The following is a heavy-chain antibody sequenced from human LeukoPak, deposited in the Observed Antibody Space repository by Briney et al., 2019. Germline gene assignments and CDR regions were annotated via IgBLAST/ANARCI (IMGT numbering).Heavy chain of an antibody. CDR3: ARDPDYYGSGSYSDY. J-gene: IGHJ4*02. CDR1: GFTFSSYG. Sequence: PGGTLRLSCAASGFTFSSYGMSWVRQAPGKGPEWVANIKQDGSEKYYVDSVKGRFTISRDNAKNSLYLQMNSLRAEDTAVYYCARDPDYYGSGSYSDYWGQGTLVTVSS. CDR2: IKQDGSEK. V-gene: IGHV3-7*01. D-gene: IGHD3-10*01.